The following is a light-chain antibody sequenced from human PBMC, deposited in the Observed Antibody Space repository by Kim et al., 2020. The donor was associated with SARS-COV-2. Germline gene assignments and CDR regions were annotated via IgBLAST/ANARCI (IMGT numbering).Light chain of an antibody. Sequence: DIQMTQSPSTLSASVGDRVTITCRASQSISSWLAWYQQNPGKAPKLLIYKASSLESGVPSRFSGSGSGTEFTLTISSLQPDDFATYYCQQYSNYPYIFGQGTKLEI. CDR3: QQYSNYPYI. CDR2: KAS. J-gene: IGKJ2*01. CDR1: QSISSW. V-gene: IGKV1-5*03.